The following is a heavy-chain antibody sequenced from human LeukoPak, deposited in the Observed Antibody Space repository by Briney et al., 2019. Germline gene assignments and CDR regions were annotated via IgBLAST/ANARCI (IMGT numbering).Heavy chain of an antibody. Sequence: SETLSLTCTVSGGSISSRSYYWGWIRQPPGKGLEWIGSIYYSGSTYYNTSLKSRVTISVDTSKNQFSLKLSSVTAADTAVYYCARSRRYDQPLLYPFDYWGQGTLVTVSS. CDR1: GGSISSRSYY. D-gene: IGHD2-2*02. CDR2: IYYSGST. V-gene: IGHV4-39*07. CDR3: ARSRRYDQPLLYPFDY. J-gene: IGHJ4*02.